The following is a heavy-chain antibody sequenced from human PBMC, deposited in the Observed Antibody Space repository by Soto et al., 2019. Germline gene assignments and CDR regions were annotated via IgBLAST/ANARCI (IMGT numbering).Heavy chain of an antibody. D-gene: IGHD3-22*01. CDR1: GFTFSAYY. J-gene: IGHJ4*02. Sequence: LRLSCEGSGFTFSAYYMSWICQAPGKGLEWFSYICSSGNTVYFPYCVKGWFTSLSDNDNNSLYLQMNSLRAEDTAVYSSAMDLGHYASDGYFDYWGQGTLVTVSS. CDR3: AMDLGHYASDGYFDY. CDR2: ICSSGNTV. V-gene: IGHV3-11*01.